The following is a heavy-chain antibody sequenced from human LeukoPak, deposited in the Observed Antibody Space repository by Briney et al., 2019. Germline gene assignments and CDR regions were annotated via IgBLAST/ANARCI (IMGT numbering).Heavy chain of an antibody. CDR3: ARGGVAGTGGLNY. D-gene: IGHD6-19*01. Sequence: SETLSLTCAVYGGSFSGYYWSWIRQPPGKGLEWIGEINHSGSTNYNPSLKSRVTISVDTSKNQFSLKLSSVTAADTAVYYCARGGVAGTGGLNYWGQGTLVTVSS. CDR1: GGSFSGYY. J-gene: IGHJ4*02. CDR2: INHSGST. V-gene: IGHV4-34*01.